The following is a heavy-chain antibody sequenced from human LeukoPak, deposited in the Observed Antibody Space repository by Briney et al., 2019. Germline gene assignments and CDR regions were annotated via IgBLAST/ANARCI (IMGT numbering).Heavy chain of an antibody. CDR3: AKARGIDP. Sequence: GGSLRLSCAASGFTFSSDVMSWVRQAPGKGLEWVSTTSGSGGSTNYADSVKGRFTISRDNSKNTLYLQRNSLRAEDTAVYYCAKARGIDPWGQGTLVTVSS. CDR1: GFTFSSDV. CDR2: TSGSGGST. D-gene: IGHD3-16*01. V-gene: IGHV3-23*01. J-gene: IGHJ5*02.